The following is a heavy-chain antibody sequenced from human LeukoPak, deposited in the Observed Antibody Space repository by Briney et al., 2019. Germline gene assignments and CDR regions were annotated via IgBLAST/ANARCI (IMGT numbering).Heavy chain of an antibody. D-gene: IGHD4-17*01. Sequence: GGSLRLSCAASGFTFSDYYMSWIRQAPGKGLEWVSYISSSGSTIYYADSVKGRFTISRDNAKNSLYLQMNSLRAEDTAVYYCARVVFSYGDPAGYYYYMDVWGKGTTVTVSS. CDR2: ISSSGSTI. V-gene: IGHV3-11*01. CDR3: ARVVFSYGDPAGYYYYMDV. CDR1: GFTFSDYY. J-gene: IGHJ6*03.